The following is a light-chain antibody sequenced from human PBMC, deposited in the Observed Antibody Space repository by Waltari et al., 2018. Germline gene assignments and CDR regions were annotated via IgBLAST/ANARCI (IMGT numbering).Light chain of an antibody. CDR3: QQYNSDSPTT. V-gene: IGKV1-5*01. Sequence: DIQMIQSPSTLSASVGDRVTMTCRASQSISRWLAWYQQKPGKAPKFLIYGASTFESGVPSRFSGSGSGTEFTLTISSLKPDDFATYYCQQYNSDSPTTFGQGTKLEIK. CDR2: GAS. CDR1: QSISRW. J-gene: IGKJ2*01.